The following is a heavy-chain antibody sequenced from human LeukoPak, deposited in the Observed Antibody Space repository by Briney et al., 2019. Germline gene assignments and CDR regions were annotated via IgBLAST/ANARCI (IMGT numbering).Heavy chain of an antibody. J-gene: IGHJ2*01. CDR3: ATPRSSDWYFDL. Sequence: GSSVKVSCKASGGTFSSYAISWVRQAPGQGLEWMGGIIPIFGTANYAQKFQGRVTITTDESTSTAYMELSSLRSEDTAVYYCATPRSSDWYFDLWGRGTLVTVSS. CDR1: GGTFSSYA. V-gene: IGHV1-69*05. D-gene: IGHD6-6*01. CDR2: IIPIFGTA.